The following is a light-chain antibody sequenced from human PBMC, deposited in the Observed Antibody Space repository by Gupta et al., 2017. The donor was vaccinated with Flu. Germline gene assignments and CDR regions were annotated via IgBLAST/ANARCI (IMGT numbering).Light chain of an antibody. Sequence: QLVLTQSPSASASLGASVKLTCTLNSGRTMDAIAWHQHRPERGPRFLMKVNYDGSHMKGDGVPDRFSGSSSGTAPYLTISSLQSEDEAYYSCPTWVTGILYVFGAGTKVTV. J-gene: IGLJ1*01. CDR2: VNYDGSH. V-gene: IGLV4-69*01. CDR3: PTWVTGILYV. CDR1: SGRTMDA.